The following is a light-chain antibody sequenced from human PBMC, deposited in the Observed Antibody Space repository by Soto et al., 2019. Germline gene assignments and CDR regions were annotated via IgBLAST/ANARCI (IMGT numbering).Light chain of an antibody. CDR1: SSNSGSNT. J-gene: IGLJ2*01. CDR3: AAWDDSSVV. CDR2: SNN. Sequence: QSVLTQPPSASGTPGQRVTLSCSGSSSNSGSNTVNWYQQLPGTAPKLLIYSNNQRPSGVPDRFSGSKSGTSASLAISGLQSEDEADYYCAAWDDSSVVFGGGTKVTVL. V-gene: IGLV1-44*01.